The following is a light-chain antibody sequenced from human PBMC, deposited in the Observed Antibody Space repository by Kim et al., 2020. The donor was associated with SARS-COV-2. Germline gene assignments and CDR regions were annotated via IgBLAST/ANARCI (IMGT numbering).Light chain of an antibody. CDR3: QQRRTQLS. CDR2: DVS. V-gene: IGKV3-11*01. Sequence: PLPCTARQVVSPSLPWYHPKPGQPPRPLFYDVSTRAPDTPARFSGSGSGTDFTLTIGGRESEDFAIYYGQQRRTQLSFGGGTKVDIK. J-gene: IGKJ4*01. CDR1: QVVSPS.